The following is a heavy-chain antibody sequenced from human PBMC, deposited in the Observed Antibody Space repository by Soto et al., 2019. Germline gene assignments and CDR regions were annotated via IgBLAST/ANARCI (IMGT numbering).Heavy chain of an antibody. V-gene: IGHV3-30*18. CDR3: AKVCTNGGFGVPLSPDY. CDR1: GFTFSRYG. J-gene: IGHJ4*02. CDR2: ISYDGSNK. Sequence: QVQLVESGGGVVQPGRSLRLSCAASGFTFSRYGMHWAGQAPGKGLEWGAVISYDGSNKYYADSVNGRFTISRDNSLNTLHLQLHRLSAEDTSVFYCAKVCTNGGFGVPLSPDYRGKGFLVTVSS. D-gene: IGHD2-8*01.